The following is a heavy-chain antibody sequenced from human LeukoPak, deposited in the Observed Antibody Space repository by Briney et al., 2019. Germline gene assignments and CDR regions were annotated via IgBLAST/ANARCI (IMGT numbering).Heavy chain of an antibody. CDR2: INTSGGTT. CDR3: AKDPPTVMANAFHI. D-gene: IGHD5-18*01. CDR1: GFNFSSYG. Sequence: PGGSLRLSCAASGFNFSSYGMSWVRQAPGRGLEWVSGINTSGGTTYYADSVKGRFTISRDNSKNTLYLQMNSLRADDTAAYYCAKDPPTVMANAFHIWGQGTMVTVSS. V-gene: IGHV3-23*01. J-gene: IGHJ3*02.